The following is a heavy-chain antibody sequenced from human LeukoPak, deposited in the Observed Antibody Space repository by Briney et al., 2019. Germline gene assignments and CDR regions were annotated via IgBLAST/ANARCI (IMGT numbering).Heavy chain of an antibody. J-gene: IGHJ5*02. CDR2: IYYSGNT. Sequence: SQTLSLTCAVSGVSISSGSYSWSWIRQPPGKGLEWIGAIYYSGNTDYNPSLKSRITISADTSKNQFSLKLSSVTAADTAVYYCARRGGVTVTYYYDSSGYYTSWGQGTLVTVSS. V-gene: IGHV4-30-4*07. D-gene: IGHD3-22*01. CDR1: GVSISSGSYS. CDR3: ARRGGVTVTYYYDSSGYYTS.